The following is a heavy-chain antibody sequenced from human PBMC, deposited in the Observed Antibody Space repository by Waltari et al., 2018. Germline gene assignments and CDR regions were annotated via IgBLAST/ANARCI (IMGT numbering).Heavy chain of an antibody. CDR1: GYTLTSYA. CDR3: ARDGSLGYCTGGVCPPVDY. J-gene: IGHJ4*02. CDR2: INAGNGNT. V-gene: IGHV1-3*01. D-gene: IGHD2-8*02. Sequence: QVQLVQSGAEVKKPGASVKVSCKASGYTLTSYAMHWVRQAPGQRLEWMGWINAGNGNTKYSQKFQGRVTITRDTSASTAYMELSSLRSEDTAVYYCARDGSLGYCTGGVCPPVDYWGQGTLVTVSS.